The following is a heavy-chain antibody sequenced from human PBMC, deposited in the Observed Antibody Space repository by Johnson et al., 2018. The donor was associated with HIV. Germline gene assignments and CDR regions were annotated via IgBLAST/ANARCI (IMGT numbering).Heavy chain of an antibody. J-gene: IGHJ3*02. CDR2: IYSGGST. CDR1: GFTFSS. Sequence: VQLVESGGGVVQPGRSLRLSCAASGFTFSSMHWDRQAPGKGLEWVAVIYSGGSTYYADSVKGRFTLSRDNSKNTLYLQMNSLRAEDTAVYYCARDPDGTTGTTYPDAAFDIWGQGTMVTVSS. D-gene: IGHD1-1*01. CDR3: ARDPDGTTGTTYPDAAFDI. V-gene: IGHV3-66*01.